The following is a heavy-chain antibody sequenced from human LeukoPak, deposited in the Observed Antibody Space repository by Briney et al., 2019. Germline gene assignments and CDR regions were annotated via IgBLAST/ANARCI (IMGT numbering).Heavy chain of an antibody. Sequence: GGSLRLSCAASGFTFSDYYMSWVRQAPGKGLEWVSYISFSVNTKYYGDSVKGRFTISRDNAKNSLYLHMDSLRAEDTAVYYCARGAYSSGWAYFDHWGQGTLVTVSS. J-gene: IGHJ4*02. CDR1: GFTFSDYY. CDR3: ARGAYSSGWAYFDH. CDR2: ISFSVNTK. D-gene: IGHD6-19*01. V-gene: IGHV3-11*04.